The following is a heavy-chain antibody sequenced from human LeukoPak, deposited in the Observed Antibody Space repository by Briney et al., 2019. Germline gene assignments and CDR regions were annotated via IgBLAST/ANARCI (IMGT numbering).Heavy chain of an antibody. D-gene: IGHD5-18*01. Sequence: SETLSLTCTVSGGSISSYYWSWIRQPAGKGLEWIGRIYTSGSTNYNPSLKSRVTMSVDTSKNQFSLKLSSVTAADTAVYYCARVYRGYSYGYSSLYYFDYWGQGTLVTVSS. J-gene: IGHJ4*02. CDR3: ARVYRGYSYGYSSLYYFDY. CDR1: GGSISSYY. CDR2: IYTSGST. V-gene: IGHV4-4*07.